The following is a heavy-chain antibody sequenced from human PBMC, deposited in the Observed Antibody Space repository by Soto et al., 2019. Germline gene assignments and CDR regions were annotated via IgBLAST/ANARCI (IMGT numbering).Heavy chain of an antibody. CDR1: GYTFTNYG. J-gene: IGHJ6*02. Sequence: QVQLVQSGAEVKKPGASVKVSCKASGYTFTNYGISWVRQAPGQGLEWMGWISPYNGNTKYEQKFQGRVTVTTDTDKSTEYKELSCLRSDDTAVYFCGNERSCSGTRCSSYYGYWSGHPNRDFYDYAMDVWGQGTTVTVSS. CDR2: ISPYNGNT. D-gene: IGHD3-3*01. CDR3: GNERSCSGTRCSSYYGYWSGHPNRDFYDYAMDV. V-gene: IGHV1-18*04.